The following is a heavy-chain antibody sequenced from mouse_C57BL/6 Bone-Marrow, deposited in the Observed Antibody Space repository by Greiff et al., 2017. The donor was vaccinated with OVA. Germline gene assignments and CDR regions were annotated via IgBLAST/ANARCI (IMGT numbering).Heavy chain of an antibody. CDR1: GYTFTSYW. Sequence: QVQLQQSGAELVKPGASVKMSCKASGYTFTSYWITWVKQRPGQGLEWIGDIYPGSGSTNYNEKFKSKATLTVDPSSSTAYMQLSSLTSEDSAVYYCAGEGNWIYCDYDERFAYWGQGTLVTVSA. J-gene: IGHJ3*01. CDR2: IYPGSGST. CDR3: AGEGNWIYCDYDERFAY. V-gene: IGHV1-55*01. D-gene: IGHD2-4*01.